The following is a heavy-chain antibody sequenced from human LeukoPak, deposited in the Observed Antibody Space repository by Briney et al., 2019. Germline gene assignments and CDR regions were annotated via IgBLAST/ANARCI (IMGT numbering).Heavy chain of an antibody. CDR3: ARHFPGGGQSWFDP. V-gene: IGHV4-39*01. CDR2: MYYSGRT. J-gene: IGHJ5*02. CDR1: GGSISSSSYC. D-gene: IGHD6-25*01. Sequence: SETLSLTCTVSGGSISSSSYCWGWIRQPPGQGLEWIGSMYYSGRTYYNPSLKSRVTISVDTSKNEFSLKLSSVTAADTAVYYCARHFPGGGQSWFDPWGQGTLVTVSS.